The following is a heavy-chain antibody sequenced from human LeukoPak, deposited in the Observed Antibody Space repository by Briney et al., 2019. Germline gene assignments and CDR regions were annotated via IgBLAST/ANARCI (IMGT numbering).Heavy chain of an antibody. CDR1: GLAFRTYR. Sequence: GESLRLSCAASGLAFRTYRMNWVRQAPGMGLEWISCFDTSGGIYYADSVKGRFTISRDNSKNTLYLQMSTLRAEDTAIYYCAFDFTSGSYLGFDYWGQGTLVTVSS. CDR3: AFDFTSGSYLGFDY. CDR2: FDTSGGI. V-gene: IGHV3-48*04. D-gene: IGHD3-10*01. J-gene: IGHJ4*02.